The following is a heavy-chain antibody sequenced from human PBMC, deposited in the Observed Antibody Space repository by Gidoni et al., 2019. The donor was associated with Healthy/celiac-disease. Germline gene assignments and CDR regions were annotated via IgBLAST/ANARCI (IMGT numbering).Heavy chain of an antibody. CDR1: GGSFSGYS. V-gene: IGHV4-34*01. J-gene: IGHJ6*02. CDR3: ARGYYDFWSGYYSDYYYGMDV. Sequence: QVQLQQWGAGLFKPSATLSLTCAVYGGSFSGYSWRWIRQPPGKGLEWIGEINHSGSTNYNPSLKIRVTISVDTSKNQFSLKMSSVTAADTAVYYCARGYYDFWSGYYSDYYYGMDVWGQGTTVTVSS. D-gene: IGHD3-3*01. CDR2: INHSGST.